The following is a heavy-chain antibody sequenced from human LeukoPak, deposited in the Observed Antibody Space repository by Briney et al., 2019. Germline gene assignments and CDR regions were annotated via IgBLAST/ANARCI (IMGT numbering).Heavy chain of an antibody. J-gene: IGHJ4*02. V-gene: IGHV4-59*08. Sequence: SETLSLTCTVSGGSISSSYWSWIRQPPGKGLEWIGYIYYSGSTNYNPSLKSRATISVDTSKNQFSLKLSSVTAADTAVYYCARTYYDFWSGYSTKYYFDYWGQGTLVTVSS. D-gene: IGHD3-3*01. CDR1: GGSISSSY. CDR2: IYYSGST. CDR3: ARTYYDFWSGYSTKYYFDY.